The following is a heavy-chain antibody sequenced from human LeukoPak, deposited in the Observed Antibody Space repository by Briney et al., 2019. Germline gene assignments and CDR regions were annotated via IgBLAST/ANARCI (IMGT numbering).Heavy chain of an antibody. J-gene: IGHJ6*02. V-gene: IGHV1-8*01. CDR3: ARGQQWLVPPAYYYYYGMDV. CDR2: MNPNSGNT. Sequence: ASVTVSCKASGYTFTSYDINWVRQAPGQGLEWMGWMNPNSGNTGYAQKFQGRVTMTRNTSISTAYMELSSLRSEDTAVYYCARGQQWLVPPAYYYYYGMDVWGQGTTVTVSS. CDR1: GYTFTSYD. D-gene: IGHD6-19*01.